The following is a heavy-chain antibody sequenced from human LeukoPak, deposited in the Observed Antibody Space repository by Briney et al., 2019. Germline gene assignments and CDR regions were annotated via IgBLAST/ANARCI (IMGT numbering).Heavy chain of an antibody. V-gene: IGHV1-3*01. CDR2: INAGNGDT. J-gene: IGHJ5*02. D-gene: IGHD3-22*01. CDR3: ARDTGLGRYYDSSGYYSAGRWFDP. CDR1: GYTFSSNA. Sequence: ASVKDSCKASGYTFSSNAIHWVRQAPGQRLEWMGWINAGNGDTKYSQKFQGRVTITRDTSASTAYMELSSLRSEDTAVYYCARDTGLGRYYDSSGYYSAGRWFDPWGQGTLVTVSS.